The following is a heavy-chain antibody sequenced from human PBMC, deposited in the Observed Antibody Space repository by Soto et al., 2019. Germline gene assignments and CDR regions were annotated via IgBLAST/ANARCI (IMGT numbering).Heavy chain of an antibody. Sequence: CCDRYGYSLTSCWDIGVRQMPGKGLEWMGRIDPSDSYTNYSPSFQGHVTISADKSISTAYLQWSSLKASDTAMYYCARKLGYSYGYISWGQGTLVTVSS. J-gene: IGHJ5*02. CDR3: ARKLGYSYGYIS. V-gene: IGHV5-10-1*01. CDR2: IDPSDSYT. D-gene: IGHD5-18*01. CDR1: GYSLTSCW.